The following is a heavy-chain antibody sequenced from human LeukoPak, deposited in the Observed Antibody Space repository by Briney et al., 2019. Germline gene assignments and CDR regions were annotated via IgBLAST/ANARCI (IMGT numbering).Heavy chain of an antibody. CDR1: GGSISSYY. J-gene: IGHJ3*02. CDR2: IYYSGST. D-gene: IGHD3-3*01. CDR3: ARAGRITIFGVANDAFDI. Sequence: SETLSLTCTVSGGSISSYYWSWIRQPPGKGLEWIGYIYYSGSTNYNPSLKSRVTISVDTSKNQFSLKLRSVTAADTAVYYCARAGRITIFGVANDAFDIWGQGTMVTVSS. V-gene: IGHV4-59*08.